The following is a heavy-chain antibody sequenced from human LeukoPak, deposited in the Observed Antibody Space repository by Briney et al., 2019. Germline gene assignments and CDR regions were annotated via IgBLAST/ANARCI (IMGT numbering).Heavy chain of an antibody. J-gene: IGHJ4*02. CDR3: AKVLRYFDWLFDY. Sequence: GGSLRLSCAASGCTFSSYGMQWVRQAPGKGLEWVAFIRYDGSNKYYADSVKGRFTISRDNSKNPLYLQMNSLRAEDTAVYYCAKVLRYFDWLFDYWGQGTLVTVSS. V-gene: IGHV3-30*02. CDR2: IRYDGSNK. CDR1: GCTFSSYG. D-gene: IGHD3-9*01.